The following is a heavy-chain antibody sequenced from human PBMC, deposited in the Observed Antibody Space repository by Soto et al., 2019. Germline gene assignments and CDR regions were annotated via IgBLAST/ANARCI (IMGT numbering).Heavy chain of an antibody. V-gene: IGHV4-39*01. CDR2: IYYSGST. D-gene: IGHD6-13*01. Sequence: SETLSLTCTLSGGSISSSSYYWGWIRQPPGKGLEWIGSIYYSGSTYYNPSLKSRVTISVDTSKNQFSLKLSSVTAADTAVYYCARLVGAAAGSYYYYGMDVWGQGTTVT. CDR3: ARLVGAAAGSYYYYGMDV. CDR1: GGSISSSSYY. J-gene: IGHJ6*02.